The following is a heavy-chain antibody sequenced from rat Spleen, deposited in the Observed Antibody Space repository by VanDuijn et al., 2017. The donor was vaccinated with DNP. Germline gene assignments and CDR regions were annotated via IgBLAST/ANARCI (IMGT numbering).Heavy chain of an antibody. CDR3: ARRDGSPDWYFDF. CDR1: GFTFSDYY. Sequence: EVQLVESGGGLVQPGRSLKLSCAASGFTFSDYYMAWVRQAPTKGLEWVAYISYDGGSTYYGDSVKGRFTISRDNAKSTLYLQMNSLRSEDMATYYCARRDGSPDWYFDFWGPGTMVTVSS. D-gene: IGHD5-1*01. CDR2: ISYDGGST. J-gene: IGHJ1*01. V-gene: IGHV5-22*01.